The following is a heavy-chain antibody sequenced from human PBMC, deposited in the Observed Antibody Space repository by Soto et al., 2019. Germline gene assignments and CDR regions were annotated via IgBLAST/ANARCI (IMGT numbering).Heavy chain of an antibody. V-gene: IGHV3-23*01. Sequence: EVQLLESGGGLVQPGGSLRLSCAASGFTFSSYAMSWVRQAPGKGLEWVSAISGSGGSTYYADSVKGRFTISRDNSKNTLYLQMNSLRAEDTAVYYCAKDAGDIVVVVAATPAYYFDYWGQGTLVTVSS. CDR3: AKDAGDIVVVVAATPAYYFDY. CDR1: GFTFSSYA. J-gene: IGHJ4*02. CDR2: ISGSGGST. D-gene: IGHD2-15*01.